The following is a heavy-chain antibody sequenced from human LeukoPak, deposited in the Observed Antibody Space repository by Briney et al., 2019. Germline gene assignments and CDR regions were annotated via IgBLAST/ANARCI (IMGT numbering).Heavy chain of an antibody. CDR1: GFNVNSNY. Sequence: GGSLRLSCAASGFNVNSNYMNWVRQAPGKGLEWVSYISSSGSTIYYADSVKGRFTISRDNAKNSLYLQMNSLRAEDTAVYYCARDLSGLAAMEDWGQGTLVTVSS. CDR3: ARDLSGLAAMED. CDR2: ISSSGSTI. V-gene: IGHV3-48*03. J-gene: IGHJ4*02. D-gene: IGHD5-18*01.